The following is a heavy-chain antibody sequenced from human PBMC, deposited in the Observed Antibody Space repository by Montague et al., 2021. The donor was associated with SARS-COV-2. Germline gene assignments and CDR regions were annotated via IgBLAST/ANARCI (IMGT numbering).Heavy chain of an antibody. D-gene: IGHD3-10*01. CDR3: ARVHYGFNYCHY. J-gene: IGHJ4*02. V-gene: IGHV4-34*09. Sequence: NYNPSLMSRVTISRDTSKNQFSLNLRSATAADTAVYYCARVHYGFNYCHYWGQGTLVTVSS.